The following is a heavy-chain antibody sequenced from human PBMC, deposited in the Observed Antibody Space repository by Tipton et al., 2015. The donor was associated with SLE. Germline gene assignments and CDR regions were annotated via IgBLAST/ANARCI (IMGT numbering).Heavy chain of an antibody. CDR3: ARDGAGEAASYYYCGMDV. D-gene: IGHD7-27*01. Sequence: QLVQSGAEVKKPGASVKVSCKASGYTFTGYYMHWVRQAPGQGLEWMGRINPNSGGTNYAQKFQGRVTMTRDTSTSTVYMELSSLRSDDTAVYYCARDGAGEAASYYYCGMDVWGQGTTVTVSS. V-gene: IGHV1-2*06. J-gene: IGHJ6*02. CDR1: GYTFTGYY. CDR2: INPNSGGT.